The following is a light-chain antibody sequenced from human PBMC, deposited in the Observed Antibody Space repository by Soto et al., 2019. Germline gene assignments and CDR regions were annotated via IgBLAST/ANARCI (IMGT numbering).Light chain of an antibody. CDR1: ISEVGGYDY. V-gene: IGLV2-8*01. CDR2: EVT. J-gene: IGLJ1*01. CDR3: RSYAGSNNSV. Sequence: LTQPGSRSGSPGQSVTIACTGTISEVGGYDYVSWYQQHPGKAPKLMIYEVTKRPSGVPDRFSGSKSGNTASLTVPGPQAEDQADYYCRSYAGSNNSVFGTGTKVTVL.